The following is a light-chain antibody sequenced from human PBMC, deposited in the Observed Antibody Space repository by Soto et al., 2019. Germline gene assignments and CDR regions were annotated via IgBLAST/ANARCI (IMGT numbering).Light chain of an antibody. V-gene: IGLV2-8*01. CDR2: EVN. CDR1: SSDVGGYNY. J-gene: IGLJ1*01. CDR3: RSYAGRSNV. Sequence: QSALTQPPSASGSPGQSVAISCTGTSSDVGGYNYVSWYQQHPGKAPKLMIYEVNKRPSGVPDRFSGSKSGNTASLTVSGHQAEDEADYYCRSYAGRSNVFGTGTKLTVL.